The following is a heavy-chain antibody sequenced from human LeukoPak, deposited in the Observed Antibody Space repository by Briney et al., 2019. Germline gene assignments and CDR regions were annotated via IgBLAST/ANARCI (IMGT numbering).Heavy chain of an antibody. D-gene: IGHD3-22*01. CDR1: GFTFSDYY. J-gene: IGHJ4*02. V-gene: IGHV3-11*01. CDR2: ITSSSSTI. Sequence: GGSLRLSCAASGFTFSDYYMSWIRQAPGKGLEWVSYITSSSSTIYYADPVKGRFTISRDNAKNSLYLQMNSLRAEDTAVYYCARDSEYYYDSSGYSYFDYWGQGTLVTVSS. CDR3: ARDSEYYYDSSGYSYFDY.